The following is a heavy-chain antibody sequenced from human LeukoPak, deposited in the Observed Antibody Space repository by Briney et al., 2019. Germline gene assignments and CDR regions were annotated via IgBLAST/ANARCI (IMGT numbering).Heavy chain of an antibody. CDR1: GFTFNSYS. Sequence: GGSLRLSCAASGFTFNSYSLNWVRQAPGKGLEWVSTISGSGGSTYYADSVKGRFTISRDNSKNTLYLQMNSLRAEDTAVYYCAKGDDILTGYYKVIASSAFDYWGQGTLVTVSS. D-gene: IGHD3-9*01. V-gene: IGHV3-23*01. CDR2: ISGSGGST. J-gene: IGHJ4*02. CDR3: AKGDDILTGYYKVIASSAFDY.